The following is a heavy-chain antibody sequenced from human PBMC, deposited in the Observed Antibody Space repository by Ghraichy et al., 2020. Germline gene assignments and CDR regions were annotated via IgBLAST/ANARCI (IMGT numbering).Heavy chain of an antibody. D-gene: IGHD3-10*01. V-gene: IGHV4-39*01. Sequence: ETLSLTCTVSGGSISSSSYYWGWIRQPPGKGLEWIGSIYYSGSTYYNPSLKSRVTISVDTSKNQFSLKLSSVTAADTAVYYCARHEVRGVIPFDYWGQGTLVTVSS. CDR1: GGSISSSSYY. J-gene: IGHJ4*02. CDR3: ARHEVRGVIPFDY. CDR2: IYYSGST.